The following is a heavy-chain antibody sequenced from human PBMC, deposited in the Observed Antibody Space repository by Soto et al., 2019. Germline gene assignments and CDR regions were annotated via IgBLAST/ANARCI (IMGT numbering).Heavy chain of an antibody. CDR1: GGSISSGGYY. D-gene: IGHD2-21*01. CDR2: IYYSGTT. CDR3: AASCVGCGGFNYYGMDV. Sequence: QVQLQESGPGLVKPSQTLSLTCTVSGGSISSGGYYWNWIRQHPGKGLEWIGYIYYSGTTYYNPSLQRRVTISVDTSKNQCSLKLSSVTAADTAVYYCAASCVGCGGFNYYGMDVWGQGATVTVS. V-gene: IGHV4-31*03. J-gene: IGHJ6*02.